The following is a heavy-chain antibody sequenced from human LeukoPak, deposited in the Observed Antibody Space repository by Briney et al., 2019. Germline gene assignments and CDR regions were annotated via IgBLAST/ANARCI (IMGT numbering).Heavy chain of an antibody. CDR1: GYTFTGYY. Sequence: GASVKVSCKASGYTFTGYYMHWVRQAPGQGLEWMGWINPNSGGTNYAQKFQGRVTMTRDTSISTAYMELSRLRSDDTAVYYCARDTSSQPQSANWFDPWGQGTLVTVSS. J-gene: IGHJ5*02. CDR3: ARDTSSQPQSANWFDP. V-gene: IGHV1-2*02. CDR2: INPNSGGT. D-gene: IGHD1-14*01.